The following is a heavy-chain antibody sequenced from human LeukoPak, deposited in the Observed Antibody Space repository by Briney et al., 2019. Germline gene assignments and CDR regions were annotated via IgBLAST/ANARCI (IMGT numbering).Heavy chain of an antibody. Sequence: GGSLRLSCAASGFTFSSYAMSWVRQAPGKGLEWVSAISGSGGSTYYADSVKGRFTISRDNAKNSLYLQMNSLRAEDTAVYYCARDLFARWSDALDIWGQGTMVTVSS. D-gene: IGHD4-23*01. CDR1: GFTFSSYA. J-gene: IGHJ3*02. CDR3: ARDLFARWSDALDI. V-gene: IGHV3-23*01. CDR2: ISGSGGST.